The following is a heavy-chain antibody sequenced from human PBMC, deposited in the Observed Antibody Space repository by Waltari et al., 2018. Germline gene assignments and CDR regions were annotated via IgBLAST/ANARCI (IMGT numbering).Heavy chain of an antibody. V-gene: IGHV1-69*01. CDR1: GGTFSRHT. CDR3: AKNMGIGVTTTPGVFDS. Sequence: QVQLVQSGAEVKKPGSSVTVSCKASGGTFSRHTLSWLLQAPGQGLQSLGGIVPLFGTTNYAKKFQARVTITADEFTSTVYMELSSLRSEDTAVYYCAKNMGIGVTTTPGVFDSWGQGTLVTVSS. CDR2: IVPLFGTT. J-gene: IGHJ4*02. D-gene: IGHD6-19*01.